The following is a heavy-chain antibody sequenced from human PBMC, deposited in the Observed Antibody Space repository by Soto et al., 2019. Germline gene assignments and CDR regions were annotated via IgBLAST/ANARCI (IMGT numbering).Heavy chain of an antibody. CDR1: GYIFSSYW. CDR2: IYPGDSDT. V-gene: IGHV5-51*01. CDR3: ARPRSGSYRLDYYGMDV. J-gene: IGHJ6*02. Sequence: GESLKISCNGSGYIFSSYWIAWVRQIPGKGLEWMGIIYPGDSDTRYSPSFQGQVTISADKSISTAYLQWSSLKASDTAMYYCARPRSGSYRLDYYGMDVWGQGTTVTVSS. D-gene: IGHD3-10*01.